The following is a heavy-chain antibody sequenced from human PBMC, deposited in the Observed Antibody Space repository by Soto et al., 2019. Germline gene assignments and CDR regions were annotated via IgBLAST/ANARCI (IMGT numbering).Heavy chain of an antibody. J-gene: IGHJ6*02. Sequence: QVQLRESGPGLVKPSETLSLTCTVSGGSVSSGSYYWSWIRQPPGKGLEWIGYIFYSGSTNYNPSLKRRVTISVDTSKNQFSLELRSVTAADTAVYYCARDSSTSQNIHYYYGMDVWGQGTTVTVSS. CDR1: GGSVSSGSYY. CDR3: ARDSSTSQNIHYYYGMDV. V-gene: IGHV4-61*01. D-gene: IGHD2-2*01. CDR2: IFYSGST.